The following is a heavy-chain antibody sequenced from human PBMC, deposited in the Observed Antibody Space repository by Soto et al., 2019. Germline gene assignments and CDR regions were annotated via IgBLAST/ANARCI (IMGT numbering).Heavy chain of an antibody. Sequence: GGSLRLSCAASGFTFSSYAMHWVRQAPGKGLEWVAVISYDGSNKYYADSVKGRFTISRDNSKNTLYLQMNSLRAEDTAVYYCARDYWEPHSWRYYYGMDVWGQGTTVTVSS. D-gene: IGHD1-26*01. V-gene: IGHV3-30-3*01. J-gene: IGHJ6*02. CDR2: ISYDGSNK. CDR3: ARDYWEPHSWRYYYGMDV. CDR1: GFTFSSYA.